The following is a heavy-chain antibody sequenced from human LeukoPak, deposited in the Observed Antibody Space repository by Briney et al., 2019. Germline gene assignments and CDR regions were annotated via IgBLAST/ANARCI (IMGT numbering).Heavy chain of an antibody. Sequence: PGGSLRLSCAASEFTVSTNHMSWVRQAPGKGLEWVSVIYSGGSTYYADSVKGRFTISRDNSKNTLYLQMNSLRAEDTAVYYCACIVVVPAAIFPPDVWGKGTTVTVSS. CDR3: ACIVVVPAAIFPPDV. V-gene: IGHV3-53*01. D-gene: IGHD2-2*01. J-gene: IGHJ6*04. CDR2: IYSGGST. CDR1: EFTVSTNH.